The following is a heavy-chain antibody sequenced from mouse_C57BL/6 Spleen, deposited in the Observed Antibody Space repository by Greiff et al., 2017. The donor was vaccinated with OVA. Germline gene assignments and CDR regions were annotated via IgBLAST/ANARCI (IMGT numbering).Heavy chain of an antibody. CDR2: LNPSSGYT. D-gene: IGHD2-5*01. Sequence: VQLQESGAELAKPGASVKLSCKASGYTFTSYWMHWVKQRPGQGLEWIGYLNPSSGYTKYNQKFKDKATLTADKSSSTAYMQLSSLTYEDSAVYYCARWDYSNSYAMDYWGQGTSVTVSS. CDR3: ARWDYSNSYAMDY. CDR1: GYTFTSYW. J-gene: IGHJ4*01. V-gene: IGHV1-7*01.